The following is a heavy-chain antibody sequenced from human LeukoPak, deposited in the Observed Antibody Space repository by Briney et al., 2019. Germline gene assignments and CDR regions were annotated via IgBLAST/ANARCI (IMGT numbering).Heavy chain of an antibody. CDR2: ISSSSSYI. Sequence: GGSLRLSCAASGFTFSSYSMNWVRQAPGKGLEWVSSISSSSSYIYYADSVKGRFTISRDNAKNSLYLHMNSLRAEDTAVYYCARDTAMVTSDYWGQGTLVTVSS. CDR3: ARDTAMVTSDY. D-gene: IGHD5-18*01. CDR1: GFTFSSYS. V-gene: IGHV3-21*01. J-gene: IGHJ4*02.